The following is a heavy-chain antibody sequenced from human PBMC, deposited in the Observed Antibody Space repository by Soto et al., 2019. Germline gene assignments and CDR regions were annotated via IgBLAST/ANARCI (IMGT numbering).Heavy chain of an antibody. J-gene: IGHJ6*02. Sequence: QVQLLQPGGEVKKPGASVKVSCQASGYIFSNFAISWVRQAPGQGLEWMGWISVHNGNTKFAQHLQGRVTLTTDTSTSTAYMELWSLTSDDTAVYYCARDSPYNDFWGGVIEPYSYNMDVWGQGTTVTVSS. D-gene: IGHD3-3*01. V-gene: IGHV1-18*01. CDR3: ARDSPYNDFWGGVIEPYSYNMDV. CDR1: GYIFSNFA. CDR2: ISVHNGNT.